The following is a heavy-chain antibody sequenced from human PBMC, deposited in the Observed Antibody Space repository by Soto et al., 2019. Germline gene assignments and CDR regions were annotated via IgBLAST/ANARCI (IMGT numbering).Heavy chain of an antibody. D-gene: IGHD3-10*01. CDR3: ASRYGSGSYYPSY. CDR1: GGSFSGYY. CDR2: NNHSGST. V-gene: IGHV4-34*01. Sequence: QVQLQQWGAGLLKPSETLSLTCAVYGGSFSGYYWSWIRQPPGKGLEWIGENNHSGSTNYNPSLKSRVTIAVDTSKNQFSLKLSSVTAADTAVYYCASRYGSGSYYPSYWGQGTLVTVSS. J-gene: IGHJ4*02.